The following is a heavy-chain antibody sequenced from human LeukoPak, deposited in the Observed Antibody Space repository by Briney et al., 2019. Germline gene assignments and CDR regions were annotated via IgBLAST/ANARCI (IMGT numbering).Heavy chain of an antibody. CDR2: ISYDGSNK. V-gene: IGHV3-30*18. J-gene: IGHJ4*02. D-gene: IGHD6-13*01. Sequence: PGGSLRLSCAASGFTFSDYYMSWIRQAPGKGLEWVAVISYDGSNKYYADSVKGRFTISRDNSKNTLYLQMNSLRAEDTAVYYCAKHSSSWYYFDYWGQGTLVTVSS. CDR1: GFTFSDYY. CDR3: AKHSSSWYYFDY.